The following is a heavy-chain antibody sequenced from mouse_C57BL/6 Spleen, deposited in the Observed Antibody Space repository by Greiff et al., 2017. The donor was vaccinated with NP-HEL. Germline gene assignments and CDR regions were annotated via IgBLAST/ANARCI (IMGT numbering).Heavy chain of an antibody. CDR2: IYPGDGDT. CDR1: GYAFSSYW. Sequence: QVQLQQSGAELVKPGASVKISCKASGYAFSSYWMNWVKQRPGKGLEWIGQIYPGDGDTNYNGKFKGKATLTADKSSSTAYMQLSSLTSEDSAVYFCARDSSGYGGFDYWGQGTTLTVSS. CDR3: ARDSSGYGGFDY. J-gene: IGHJ2*01. V-gene: IGHV1-80*01. D-gene: IGHD3-2*02.